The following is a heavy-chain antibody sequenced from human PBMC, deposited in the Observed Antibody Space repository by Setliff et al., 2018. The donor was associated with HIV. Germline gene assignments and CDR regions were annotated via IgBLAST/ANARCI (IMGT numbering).Heavy chain of an antibody. D-gene: IGHD6-19*01. CDR1: GYTFLNYG. V-gene: IGHV1-18*01. CDR3: ARDSGMAVVGTWRRLDP. J-gene: IGHJ5*02. CDR2: INVGNGNT. Sequence: ASVKVSCKASGYTFLNYGISWVRQAPGRGLEWMAWINVGNGNTKTARKFQGRVALTTDTSTSTAHMELRNLRSDDTAVYYCARDSGMAVVGTWRRLDPWGQGTLVTVSS.